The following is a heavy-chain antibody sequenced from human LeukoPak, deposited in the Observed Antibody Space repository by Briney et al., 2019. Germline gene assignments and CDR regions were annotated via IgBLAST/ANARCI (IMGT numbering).Heavy chain of an antibody. J-gene: IGHJ4*02. CDR2: ICYSGST. CDR1: GXSISSSSYC. V-gene: IGHV4-39*01. D-gene: IGHD2-15*01. CDR3: ARSVYIVVEYYFDC. Sequence: SETLSLTCTVSGXSISSSSYCWGWIRQPPGKGLEWIGTICYSGSTFYNPSLKSRVTISVDTSKNQFSLRLSSVTAADTAVYYCARSVYIVVEYYFDCWGQGALVTVSS.